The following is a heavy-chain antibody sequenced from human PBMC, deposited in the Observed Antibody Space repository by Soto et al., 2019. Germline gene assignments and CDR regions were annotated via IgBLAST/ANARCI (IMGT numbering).Heavy chain of an antibody. CDR3: ARGPCSSTSCYYDP. V-gene: IGHV1-69*01. D-gene: IGHD2-2*01. J-gene: IGHJ5*02. Sequence: QVQLVQSGAEVKKPGSSVKVSCKASGGTFSSYAISWVRQAPGQGLEWMGGIIPIFGTANYAQKFLGRVTITADECTSTAYMELSSLRSEDTAVYYCARGPCSSTSCYYDPWGQGTLVTVSS. CDR1: GGTFSSYA. CDR2: IIPIFGTA.